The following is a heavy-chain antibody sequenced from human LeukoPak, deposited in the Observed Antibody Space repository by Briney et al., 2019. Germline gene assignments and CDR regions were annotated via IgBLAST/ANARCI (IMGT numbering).Heavy chain of an antibody. D-gene: IGHD5-24*01. J-gene: IGHJ3*02. CDR3: ATPSYRDGYNPDAFDI. CDR1: GGSFSGYY. Sequence: PSETLSLTCAVYGGSFSGYYWSWIRQPPGKGLEWIGEINHSGSTYYNPSLKSRVTISVDTSKNQFSLKLSSVTAADTAVYYCATPSYRDGYNPDAFDIWGQGTMVTVSS. V-gene: IGHV4-34*01. CDR2: INHSGST.